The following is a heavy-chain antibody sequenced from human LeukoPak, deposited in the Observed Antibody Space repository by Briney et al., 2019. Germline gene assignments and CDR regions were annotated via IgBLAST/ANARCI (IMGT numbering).Heavy chain of an antibody. Sequence: PGGSLRLSCAASGFTFSSYWMHWVRQAPGKGLVWVSRINSDGSSTSYADCVKGRFTISRDNAKNTLHLQMNSLRAEDTAVYYCAREKSNSGYDPHFDYWGQGTLVTVSS. J-gene: IGHJ4*02. CDR1: GFTFSSYW. CDR3: AREKSNSGYDPHFDY. V-gene: IGHV3-74*01. CDR2: INSDGSST. D-gene: IGHD5-12*01.